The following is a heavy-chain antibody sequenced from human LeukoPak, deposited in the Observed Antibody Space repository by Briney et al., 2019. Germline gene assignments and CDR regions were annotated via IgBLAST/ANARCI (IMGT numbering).Heavy chain of an antibody. CDR3: ARGFSDSYGQVAGY. CDR1: SGSISGYY. D-gene: IGHD5-18*01. CDR2: INHSGST. Sequence: NSSETLSLTCTVSSGSISGYYWSSIRQPAGKGLEWIGEINHSGSTNYNPSLKSRVTISVDTSKNQFSLKLSSVTAADTAVYYCARGFSDSYGQVAGYWGQGTLVTVSS. J-gene: IGHJ4*02. V-gene: IGHV4-34*01.